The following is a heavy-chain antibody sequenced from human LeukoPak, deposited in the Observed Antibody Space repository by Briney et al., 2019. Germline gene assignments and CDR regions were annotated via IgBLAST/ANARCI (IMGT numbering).Heavy chain of an antibody. CDR3: AVNLAAAGHPSY. Sequence: GASVKVSCKASGYTFIKYAMNWVRQAPGQGLEWMGWINTNTGNPTYAQGLTRRVVFSLDTSVTTAYLQISSLKAEDTAVYYCAVNLAAAGHPSYWGQGSLVTVSS. CDR1: GYTFIKYA. V-gene: IGHV7-4-1*02. J-gene: IGHJ4*02. CDR2: INTNTGNP. D-gene: IGHD6-13*01.